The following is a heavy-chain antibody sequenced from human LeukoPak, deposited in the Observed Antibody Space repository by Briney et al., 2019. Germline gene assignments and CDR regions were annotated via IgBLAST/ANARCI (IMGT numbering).Heavy chain of an antibody. J-gene: IGHJ6*02. Sequence: GASVKVSCKASGYTFTSYGISWVRQAPGQGLEWMGWISAYNGNTNYAQKLQGRVTMTTDTSTSTAYMELRSLRSDDTAVYYCARDPIVVVSAAMRGYYYYGMDVWGQGTTVTVSS. V-gene: IGHV1-18*01. CDR3: ARDPIVVVSAAMRGYYYYGMDV. CDR1: GYTFTSYG. CDR2: ISAYNGNT. D-gene: IGHD2-2*01.